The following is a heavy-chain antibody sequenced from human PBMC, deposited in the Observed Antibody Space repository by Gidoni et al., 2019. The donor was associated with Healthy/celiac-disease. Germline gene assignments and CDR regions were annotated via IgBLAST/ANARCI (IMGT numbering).Heavy chain of an antibody. V-gene: IGHV3-30*03. Sequence: QVQLVESGGGVVQPGRSLRLSCAAPGFIFRSYGMHWVRQAPGKGLEWMAVISYDGSNKYYADSVKGRFTISRDNSKNTLYLQMNSLRAEDTAVYYCASTQEGRYWGQGTLVTVSS. CDR3: ASTQEGRY. D-gene: IGHD1-26*01. CDR1: GFIFRSYG. J-gene: IGHJ4*02. CDR2: ISYDGSNK.